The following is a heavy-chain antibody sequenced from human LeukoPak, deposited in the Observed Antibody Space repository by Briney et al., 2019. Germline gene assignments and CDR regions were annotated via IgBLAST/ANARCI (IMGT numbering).Heavy chain of an antibody. CDR1: GFTVSSNY. CDR3: ARDTDSNFDY. J-gene: IGHJ4*02. V-gene: IGHV3-53*01. D-gene: IGHD6-13*01. Sequence: GGSLRLSCAASGFTVSSNYMSWVRQAPGKGLEWVSVIYSGGSTYYADSVKGRFTISRDNSKNTLYLQMNDLRVEDTAVYYCARDTDSNFDYWGQGTLVTVSS. CDR2: IYSGGST.